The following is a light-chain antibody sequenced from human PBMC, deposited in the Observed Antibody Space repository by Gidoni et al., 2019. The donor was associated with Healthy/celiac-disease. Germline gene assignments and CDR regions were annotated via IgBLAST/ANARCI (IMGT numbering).Light chain of an antibody. CDR1: QLLLHSNGYNY. CDR3: IKALQLPRA. V-gene: IGKV2-28*01. CDR2: LGS. Sequence: ESVMTQSPLSLPVTPGGPASISCRSSQLLLHSNGYNYLDWYLHKPGQSPQLLIYLGSNRDSGVPDRFTGSRSRTAFTPKISRVEAEDVGVSYCIKALQLPRAFGQGTKVEIK. J-gene: IGKJ1*01.